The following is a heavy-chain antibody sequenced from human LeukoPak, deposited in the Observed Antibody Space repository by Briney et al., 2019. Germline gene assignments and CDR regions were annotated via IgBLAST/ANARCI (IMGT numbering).Heavy chain of an antibody. CDR3: AREHQPLGDFDY. D-gene: IGHD2-2*01. CDR1: GGSISSSSYY. Sequence: SETLSLTCTVSGGSISSSSYYWGWIRQPPGKGLEWIGSIYYSGSTYYNPSLKSRVTISVDTSKNQFSLKLSSVTAADTAVYYCAREHQPLGDFDYWGQGTLVTVSS. CDR2: IYYSGST. V-gene: IGHV4-39*07. J-gene: IGHJ4*02.